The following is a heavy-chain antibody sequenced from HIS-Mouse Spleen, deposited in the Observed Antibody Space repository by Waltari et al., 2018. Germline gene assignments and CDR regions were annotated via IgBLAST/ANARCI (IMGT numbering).Heavy chain of an antibody. Sequence: QVQLQQWGAGLLKPSETLSLTCAVYGGSFSGYYWSWIRQPPGKGLEWIGEINHSGSTNYNPSIKSRVTISVDTSKNQFSLKLSSVTAADTAVYYCASPLANWGRRSRAFDIWGQGTMVTVSS. CDR1: GGSFSGYY. D-gene: IGHD7-27*01. CDR2: INHSGST. J-gene: IGHJ3*02. V-gene: IGHV4-34*01. CDR3: ASPLANWGRRSRAFDI.